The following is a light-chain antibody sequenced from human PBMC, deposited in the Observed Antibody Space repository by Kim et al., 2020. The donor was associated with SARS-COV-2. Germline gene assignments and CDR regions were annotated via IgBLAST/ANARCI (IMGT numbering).Light chain of an antibody. CDR3: GTWDTSLSAE. CDR2: DNI. V-gene: IGLV1-51*01. J-gene: IGLJ2*01. Sequence: QSALTQPPSVSAAPGQTVTISCTGSSSDIGSNFVSWYQQHPGTAPKLLIYDNINRPSGIPDRFSGSKSGTSASLDITGLQAGDDADYYCGTWDTSLSAEFGGGTQLTVL. CDR1: SSDIGSNF.